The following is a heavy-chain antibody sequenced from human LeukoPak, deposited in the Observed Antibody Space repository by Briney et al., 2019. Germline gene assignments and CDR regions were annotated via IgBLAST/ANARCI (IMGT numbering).Heavy chain of an antibody. CDR1: GFTFSSYE. V-gene: IGHV3-48*03. Sequence: GGSLRLSCAASGFTFSSYEMNWVRQAPGKGLEWVSYISSSGSTIYYADSVKGRFTISRDNAKNSLYLQMGSLRAEDMAVYYCARDHCRATMVRGVIMYYYYMDVWGKGTTVTISS. J-gene: IGHJ6*03. D-gene: IGHD3-10*01. CDR3: ARDHCRATMVRGVIMYYYYMDV. CDR2: ISSSGSTI.